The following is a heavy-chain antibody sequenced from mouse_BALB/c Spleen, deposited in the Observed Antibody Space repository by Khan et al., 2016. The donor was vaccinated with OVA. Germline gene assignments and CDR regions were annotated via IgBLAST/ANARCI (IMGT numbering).Heavy chain of an antibody. Sequence: QVQLKESGPGLVAPSQSLSITCNISGFSLTNYGIHWVRQPPGKGLEWLVVIWSGGNTNYNSHLKSRLTISKANSKNKIFLKIDSLQTDDTAMYFCSRQPYYHYNIIYYWGQGTSGTVPS. J-gene: IGHJ4*01. D-gene: IGHD2-10*01. V-gene: IGHV2-6-1*01. CDR2: IWSGGNT. CDR1: GFSLTNYG. CDR3: SRQPYYHYNIIYY.